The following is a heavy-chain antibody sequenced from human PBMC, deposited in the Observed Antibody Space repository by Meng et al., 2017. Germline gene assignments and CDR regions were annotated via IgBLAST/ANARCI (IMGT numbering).Heavy chain of an antibody. CDR2: INTNTGNP. J-gene: IGHJ5*02. Sequence: GQLVKSGSELKKPGASVKVSCKASGYTFTSYAINWVRQAPGQGLEWMGWINTNTGNPTYAQGFTGRFVFSLDTSVSTAYLQISSLKAEDTAVYYCARLVAGTFGQLFDPWGQGTLVTVSS. D-gene: IGHD2-15*01. CDR3: ARLVAGTFGQLFDP. CDR1: GYTFTSYA. V-gene: IGHV7-4-1*02.